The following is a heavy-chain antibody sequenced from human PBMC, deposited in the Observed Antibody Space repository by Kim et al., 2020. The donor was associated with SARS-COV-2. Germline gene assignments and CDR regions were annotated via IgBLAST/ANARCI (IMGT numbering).Heavy chain of an antibody. J-gene: IGHJ6*02. CDR2: ISYDGSNK. D-gene: IGHD4-17*01. Sequence: GGSLRLSCAASGFTFSSYGMHWVRQAPGKGLEWVAVISYDGSNKFYADSVKGRFTISRDNSKNTLYLQMNSLRAEDTAVCYCAILYGGNPKLHYYYYYAMDVWGQGTTVTVSS. CDR1: GFTFSSYG. V-gene: IGHV3-30*03. CDR3: AILYGGNPKLHYYYYYAMDV.